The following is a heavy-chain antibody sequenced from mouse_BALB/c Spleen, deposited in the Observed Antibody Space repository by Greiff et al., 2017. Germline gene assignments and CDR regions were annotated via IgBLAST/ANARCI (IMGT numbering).Heavy chain of an antibody. J-gene: IGHJ4*01. Sequence: EVKLQESGPGLVKPSQSLSLTCSVTGYSITSGYYWNWIRQFPGNKLEWMGYISYDGSNNYNPSLKNRISITRDTSKNQFFLKLNSVTTEDTATYYCASSGYSYAMDYWGQGTSVTVSS. CDR1: GYSITSGYY. CDR3: ASSGYSYAMDY. V-gene: IGHV3-6*02. CDR2: ISYDGSN. D-gene: IGHD3-1*01.